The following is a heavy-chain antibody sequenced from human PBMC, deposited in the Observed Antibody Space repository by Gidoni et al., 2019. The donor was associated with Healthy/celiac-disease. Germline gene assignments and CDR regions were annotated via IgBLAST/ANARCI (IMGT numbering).Heavy chain of an antibody. CDR1: GFTFDDYA. J-gene: IGHJ1*01. Sequence: EVQLVESGGGLVQPGRSLRLSCAASGFTFDDYAMHWVRQAPGKGLECVSGISWNSGSIGYADSVKGRFTISRDNAKNSLYLQMNSLRAEDTALYYCAKGNYDFWSGYCEHWGQGTLVTVSS. D-gene: IGHD3-3*01. V-gene: IGHV3-9*01. CDR2: ISWNSGSI. CDR3: AKGNYDFWSGYCEH.